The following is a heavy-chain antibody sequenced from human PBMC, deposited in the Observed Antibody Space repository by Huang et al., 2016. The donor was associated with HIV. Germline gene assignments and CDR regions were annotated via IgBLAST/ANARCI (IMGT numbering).Heavy chain of an antibody. CDR2: IRDDGSNK. CDR3: AKIKDYDSIGYLDY. D-gene: IGHD3-22*01. V-gene: IGHV3-30*02. CDR1: GFMFSSSG. J-gene: IGHJ4*02. Sequence: QVQLVESGGGVVQPGGSLRLSCAASGFMFSSSGVHWVRQAPGRGVEWVAFIRDDGSNKYYADSVKGRFTISRDSFKNTLYLQINSLRVEDTAVYYCAKIKDYDSIGYLDYWGQGTLVTVSS.